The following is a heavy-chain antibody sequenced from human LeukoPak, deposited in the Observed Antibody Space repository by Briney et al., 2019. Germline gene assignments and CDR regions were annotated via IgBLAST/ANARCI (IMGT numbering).Heavy chain of an antibody. V-gene: IGHV1-2*06. J-gene: IGHJ4*01. Sequence: ASVKVSCKASGYTFTDYYIHWVRQAPGQRLEWMGRINPNSGGTNYAQNFQGRVTLTRDTSVSTAYMELSSLRSDDTAVYYCARAAMATGGRIDYWGHGTLATVSS. CDR2: INPNSGGT. CDR1: GYTFTDYY. D-gene: IGHD5-24*01. CDR3: ARAAMATGGRIDY.